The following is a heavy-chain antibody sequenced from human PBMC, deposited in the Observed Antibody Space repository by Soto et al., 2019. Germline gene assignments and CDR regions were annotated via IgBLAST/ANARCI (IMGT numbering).Heavy chain of an antibody. CDR2: ISSSSTYI. V-gene: IGHV3-21*01. J-gene: IGHJ2*01. CDR1: GFTFSSYS. Sequence: EVQLVESGGGLVKPGGSLRLSCAASGFTFSSYSMNWVRQAPGKGLEWVSSISSSSTYIYYADSVKGRFTISRDNAKNSRYLQMNSLRAEDTAVYYCARDSQSYGDSGQIYNGCFDLWGRGTLVTVSS. CDR3: ARDSQSYGDSGQIYNGCFDL. D-gene: IGHD4-17*01.